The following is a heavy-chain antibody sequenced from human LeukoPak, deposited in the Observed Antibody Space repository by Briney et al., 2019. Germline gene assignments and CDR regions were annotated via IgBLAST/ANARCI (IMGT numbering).Heavy chain of an antibody. Sequence: GGSLRLSCAASGFNFTAFWMSWVRQAPGKGLEWVSAISGSGGSTYYADSVKGRFTISRDNSKNTLYLQMNSLRAEDTAVYYCAKDETDYGDSAFDYWGQGTLVTVSS. V-gene: IGHV3-23*01. J-gene: IGHJ4*02. CDR2: ISGSGGST. CDR3: AKDETDYGDSAFDY. CDR1: GFNFTAFW. D-gene: IGHD4-17*01.